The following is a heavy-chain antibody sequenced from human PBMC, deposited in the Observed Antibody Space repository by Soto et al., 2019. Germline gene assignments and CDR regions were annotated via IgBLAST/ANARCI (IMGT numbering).Heavy chain of an antibody. D-gene: IGHD6-13*01. Sequence: SETLSLTCAVSSGSISSSNWWSWVRQPPGKGLEWIGEIYHSGSTNYNPSLKSRVTISVDKSKAQFSLKLSSVTAADTAVDYCVGAFKGQQLIGWFGPWGKGTLVAVCS. V-gene: IGHV4-4*02. CDR2: IYHSGST. J-gene: IGHJ5*02. CDR3: VGAFKGQQLIGWFGP. CDR1: SGSISSSNW.